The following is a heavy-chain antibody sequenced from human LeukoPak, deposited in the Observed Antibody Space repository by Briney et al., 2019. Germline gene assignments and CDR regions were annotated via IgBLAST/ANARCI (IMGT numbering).Heavy chain of an antibody. Sequence: ASVKVSCKASGYTFTGYYMHWVRQAPGQGLEWMGWINPNSGGTNYAQKFQGGVTMTRDTSISTAYMELSRLRSDDTAVYYCARARGVSLRRHAFDIWGQGTMVTVSS. CDR2: INPNSGGT. CDR3: ARARGVSLRRHAFDI. V-gene: IGHV1-2*02. CDR1: GYTFTGYY. D-gene: IGHD3-10*01. J-gene: IGHJ3*02.